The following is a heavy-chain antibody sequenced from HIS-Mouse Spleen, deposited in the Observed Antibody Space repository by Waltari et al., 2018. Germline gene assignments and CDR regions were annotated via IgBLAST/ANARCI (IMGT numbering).Heavy chain of an antibody. Sequence: QLQLQESGPGLVKPSETLSLTCTVSGGSISSSSYSWGGIRQPPGKGLEWIGSIYYSGSTYYNPSLKSRVTISVDTSKNQFSLKLSSVTAADTAVYYCAREIPYSSSWYDWYFDLRGRGTLVTVSS. CDR3: AREIPYSSSWYDWYFDL. J-gene: IGHJ2*01. V-gene: IGHV4-39*07. CDR1: GGSISSSSYS. CDR2: IYYSGST. D-gene: IGHD6-13*01.